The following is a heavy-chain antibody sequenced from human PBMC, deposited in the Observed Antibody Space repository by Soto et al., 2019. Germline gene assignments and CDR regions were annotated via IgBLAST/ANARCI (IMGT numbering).Heavy chain of an antibody. Sequence: PGGSLRLSCAASGFTFSDFYMSWIRQAPGKGLEWVSHISNTGSIIYYADSMKGRFTVSRDNAKNSLSLQMNSLRAEDTAVYYCARHGDYSWWSYRVPEFWGQGTLVTVSS. CDR3: ARHGDYSWWSYRVPEF. V-gene: IGHV3-11*01. D-gene: IGHD3-16*02. CDR2: ISNTGSII. J-gene: IGHJ4*02. CDR1: GFTFSDFY.